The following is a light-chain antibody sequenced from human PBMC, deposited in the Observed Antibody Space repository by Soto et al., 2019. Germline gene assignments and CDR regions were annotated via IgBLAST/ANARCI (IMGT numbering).Light chain of an antibody. CDR2: EVV. CDR1: SSDVGPYNL. V-gene: IGLV2-23*02. CDR3: CSSAGSSMFV. Sequence: QSVLTQPASVSGSPGQSITISCTGSSSDVGPYNLVSWYQHHPGKAPKLMISEVVKRPSGVSNRFSGSKSGNTASLTISGLQAEDEADYYCCSSAGSSMFVFGGGTKVTVL. J-gene: IGLJ6*01.